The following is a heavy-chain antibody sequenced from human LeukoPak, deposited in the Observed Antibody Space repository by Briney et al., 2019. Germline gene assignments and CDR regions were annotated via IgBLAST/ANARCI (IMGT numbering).Heavy chain of an antibody. D-gene: IGHD5-18*01. CDR2: ISSSGSTI. CDR3: ARDPQLWAPFVFDY. V-gene: IGHV3-48*03. CDR1: GSTFSSYE. J-gene: IGHJ4*02. Sequence: GGSLRLSCAASGSTFSSYEMNWVRQAPGKGLEWVSYISSSGSTIYYADSVKGRFTISRDNAKNSLYLQMNSLRAEDTAVYYCARDPQLWAPFVFDYWGQGTLVTVSS.